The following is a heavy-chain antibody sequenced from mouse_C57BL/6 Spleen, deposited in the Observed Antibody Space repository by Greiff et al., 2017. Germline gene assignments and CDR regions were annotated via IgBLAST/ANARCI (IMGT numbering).Heavy chain of an antibody. CDR3: ARYEGLKYFDV. CDR2: IRNKANGYTT. J-gene: IGHJ1*03. V-gene: IGHV7-3*01. Sequence: EVKLMESGGGLVQPGGSLSLSCAASGFTFTDYYMSWVRQPPGKALEWLGFIRNKANGYTTEYSASVKGRFTISRDNSQSILYLQMNALRAEDSATYYCARYEGLKYFDVWGTGTTVTVSS. D-gene: IGHD3-3*01. CDR1: GFTFTDYY.